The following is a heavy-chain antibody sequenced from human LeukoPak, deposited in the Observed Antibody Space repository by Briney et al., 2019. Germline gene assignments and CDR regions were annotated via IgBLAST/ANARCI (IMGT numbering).Heavy chain of an antibody. J-gene: IGHJ4*02. Sequence: GGSLRLSCSASGFTFSSYAMHWVRQAPAKGLEYVSAISSNGGSTYYADSVKGRFTISRDNSKNTLYLQMSSLRAEDTAVYYCVKDYEILTGYFDYWGQGTLVTVSS. D-gene: IGHD3-9*01. CDR1: GFTFSSYA. V-gene: IGHV3-64D*06. CDR2: ISSNGGST. CDR3: VKDYEILTGYFDY.